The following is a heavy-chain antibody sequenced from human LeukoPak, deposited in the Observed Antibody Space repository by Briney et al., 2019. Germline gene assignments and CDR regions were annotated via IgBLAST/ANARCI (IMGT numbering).Heavy chain of an antibody. J-gene: IGHJ4*02. CDR3: ARGEVVAATPFDY. CDR2: IYSGGST. Sequence: GSLSLSFAASGFTFSSNYMSWGRPAPGKGLGWVSVIYSGGSTYYAYAVKGRFTISRDNSKNTLYLQMNSLRAEDTAVYYCARGEVVAATPFDYWGQGTLVTVSS. V-gene: IGHV3-66*01. CDR1: GFTFSSNY. D-gene: IGHD2-15*01.